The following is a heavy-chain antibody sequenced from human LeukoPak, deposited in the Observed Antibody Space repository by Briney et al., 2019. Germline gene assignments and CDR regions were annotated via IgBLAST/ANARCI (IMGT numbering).Heavy chain of an antibody. CDR2: INPSGGST. Sequence: GASVKVSCKAFGYTFTSNYMHWVRQAPGQGLEWMGIINPSGGSTSYAQKFQGRVTMTRDTSTSTVYMELSSLRSEDTAVYYCAREGVEQWLVPTFDYWGQGTLVTVSS. D-gene: IGHD6-19*01. CDR1: GYTFTSNY. J-gene: IGHJ4*02. V-gene: IGHV1-46*01. CDR3: AREGVEQWLVPTFDY.